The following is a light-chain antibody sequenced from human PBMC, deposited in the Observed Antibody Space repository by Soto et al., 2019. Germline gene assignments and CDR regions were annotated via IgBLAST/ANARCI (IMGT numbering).Light chain of an antibody. V-gene: IGLV2-14*01. Sequence: LTQPASVSGSPGQSIAISCTGTRSDVGAYNYVSWYQQHPGKAPKLMISEFTNRPSGVSDRFSGSKSGNTASLTISGLQAEDEADYYCSSFTSRFTFVFGTGTKVTVL. CDR1: RSDVGAYNY. CDR3: SSFTSRFTFV. CDR2: EFT. J-gene: IGLJ1*01.